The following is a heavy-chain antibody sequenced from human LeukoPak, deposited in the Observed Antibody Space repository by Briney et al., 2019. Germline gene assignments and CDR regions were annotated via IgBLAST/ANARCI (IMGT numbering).Heavy chain of an antibody. V-gene: IGHV3-21*04. CDR2: ISSSSSYI. J-gene: IGHJ4*02. CDR3: AKRPADMASLDY. CDR1: GFTFSSYS. Sequence: GGSLRLSCAASGFTFSSYSMNWVRQAPGKGREWVSSISSSSSYIYYADSVKGRFTISRDNAKNSLYLQMNSLRVEDTAVYYCAKRPADMASLDYWGQGALVPISS. D-gene: IGHD2-2*01.